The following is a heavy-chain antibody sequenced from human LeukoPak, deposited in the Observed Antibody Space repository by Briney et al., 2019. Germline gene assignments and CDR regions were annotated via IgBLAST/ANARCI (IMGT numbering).Heavy chain of an antibody. V-gene: IGHV3-30*02. CDR3: AKERERGYSYGMGYSGYDYFDY. D-gene: IGHD5-18*01. CDR1: GFTFSSYG. Sequence: PGGSLRLSCAASGFTFSSYGMHWVRQAPGKGLEWVAFIRYDGSNKYYADSVKGRFTISRDNSKNTLYLQMNSLRAEDTAVYYCAKERERGYSYGMGYSGYDYFDYCGQGTLVTVSS. CDR2: IRYDGSNK. J-gene: IGHJ4*02.